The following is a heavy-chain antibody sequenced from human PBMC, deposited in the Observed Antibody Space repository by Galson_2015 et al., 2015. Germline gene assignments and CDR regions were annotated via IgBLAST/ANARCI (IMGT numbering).Heavy chain of an antibody. CDR1: GDSVSSNSAA. CDR3: ARGGYDSSYYYYGMDV. D-gene: IGHD5-12*01. Sequence: CAISGDSVSSNSAAWNWIRQSPSRGVEWLGRTYYGSKGDNDYAVSVKSRITINPDTSKNQFSLQLNSVTPEDTAVYYCARGGYDSSYYYYGMDVWGQGTTVTVSS. V-gene: IGHV6-1*01. CDR2: TYYGSKGDN. J-gene: IGHJ6*02.